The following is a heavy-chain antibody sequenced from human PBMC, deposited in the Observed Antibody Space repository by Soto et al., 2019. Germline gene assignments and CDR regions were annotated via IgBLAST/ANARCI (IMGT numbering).Heavy chain of an antibody. D-gene: IGHD2-2*01. CDR1: GFTFSSYA. CDR2: ISYDGSNK. V-gene: IGHV3-30-3*01. CDR3: ARARGGYCSSTSCYSRPDYGMDV. Sequence: QVQLVESGGGVVQPGRSLRLSCAASGFTFSSYAMHWVRQAPGKGLERVAVISYDGSNKYYADSVKGRFTISRDNSKNTLYLQMNSLRAEDTAVYYCARARGGYCSSTSCYSRPDYGMDVWGQGTTVTVSS. J-gene: IGHJ6*02.